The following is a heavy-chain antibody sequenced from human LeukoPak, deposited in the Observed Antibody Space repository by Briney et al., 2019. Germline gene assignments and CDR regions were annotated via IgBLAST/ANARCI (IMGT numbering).Heavy chain of an antibody. J-gene: IGHJ3*02. CDR1: GFSFSDSY. D-gene: IGHD2/OR15-2a*01. CDR2: IKSSDTST. CDR3: ARRGNMSSHAFDI. V-gene: IGHV3-11*01. Sequence: GGSLRLSCAASGFSFSDSYMSWIRQAPGQGLEWLSYIKSSDTSTFYADSVKGRFTVSRDNARNSLYLQMNSLRAEDTAVYYCARRGNMSSHAFDIWGQGTVVTISS.